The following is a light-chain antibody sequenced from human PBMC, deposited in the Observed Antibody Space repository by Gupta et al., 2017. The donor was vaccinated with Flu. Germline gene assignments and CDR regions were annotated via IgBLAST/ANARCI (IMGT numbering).Light chain of an antibody. CDR3: QQNDTVTQT. CDR1: QTVSNC. J-gene: IGKJ1*01. CDR2: ATS. V-gene: IGKV1-39*01. Sequence: DIQMTQSPTSLSASVGDRVSITCRASQTVSNCLNWYQQQPGKAPKLLIFATSTLENGVPSRFSGGGSDTDFTLSISSLQHEDFATYYCQQNDTVTQTFGQGTKVEI.